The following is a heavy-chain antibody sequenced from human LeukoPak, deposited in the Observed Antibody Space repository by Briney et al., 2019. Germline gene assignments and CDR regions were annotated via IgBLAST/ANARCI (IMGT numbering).Heavy chain of an antibody. CDR2: IRYDGSNK. V-gene: IGHV3-30*02. CDR3: AKDPLMATLPSPLWFDP. CDR1: GFIFSNYG. D-gene: IGHD2-15*01. Sequence: GGSLRLSCVASGFIFSNYGTHWVRQAPGKGLEWVAFIRYDGSNKYYADSVKGRFTISRDNSKNTMYLQMSSLKPEDTALYYCAKDPLMATLPSPLWFDPWGQGTLVTVSS. J-gene: IGHJ5*02.